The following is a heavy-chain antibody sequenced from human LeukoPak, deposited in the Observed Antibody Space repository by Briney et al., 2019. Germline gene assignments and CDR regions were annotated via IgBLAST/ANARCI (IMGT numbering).Heavy chain of an antibody. J-gene: IGHJ3*02. CDR2: ISPDGSEE. CDR1: GFSFSDYW. CDR3: VRERRGQQLDALDI. V-gene: IGHV3-7*01. Sequence: GEPLRLSCAASGFSFSDYWMNWVRQAPGKGLKCVANISPDGSEEYYVDSVRGRFTISRDNAKNSLYLQMNDLRAEDMAVYYCVRERRGQQLDALDIWGQGTIVTVSS. D-gene: IGHD6-13*01.